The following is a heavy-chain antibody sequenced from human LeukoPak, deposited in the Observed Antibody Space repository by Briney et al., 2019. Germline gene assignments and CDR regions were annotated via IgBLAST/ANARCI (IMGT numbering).Heavy chain of an antibody. CDR3: ARDTGYYDFWNGYYKTYYYYMDV. CDR2: ISAYNGNT. Sequence: ASVKVSCKASGYTFTSYGISWVRQAPGQGLKWMGWISAYNGNTNYAQKLQGRVTMTTDTSTSTAYTELRSLRSDDTAVYDCARDTGYYDFWNGYYKTYYYYMDVWGKGTTVTVSS. J-gene: IGHJ6*03. V-gene: IGHV1-18*01. CDR1: GYTFTSYG. D-gene: IGHD3-3*01.